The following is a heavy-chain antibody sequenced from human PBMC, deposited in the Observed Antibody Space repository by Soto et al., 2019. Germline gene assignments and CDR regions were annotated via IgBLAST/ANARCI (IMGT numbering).Heavy chain of an antibody. CDR3: ARIPAIFGVVIIRGAFDI. V-gene: IGHV1-69*06. J-gene: IGHJ3*02. CDR1: GGTFSSYA. D-gene: IGHD3-3*01. Sequence: GASVKVSCKASGGTFSSYAISWVPQAPGQGREWMGGIIPIFGTANYAQKFQGRVTITADKSTSTAYMELSSLRSEDTAVYYCARIPAIFGVVIIRGAFDIWGQGXMVTV. CDR2: IIPIFGTA.